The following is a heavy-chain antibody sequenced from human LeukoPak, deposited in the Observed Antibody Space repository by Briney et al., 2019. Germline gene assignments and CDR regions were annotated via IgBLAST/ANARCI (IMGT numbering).Heavy chain of an antibody. D-gene: IGHD3-16*01. J-gene: IGHJ6*02. Sequence: GGSLRLSCAASGITFSTYAMTWVRQAPGKGLEWVSSISGSSTYYTDSVEGRFTISRDNSKNTVDLQMNSLRAEDTAVYYCAKAPKGAPKGYYGMDVWGQGTTVTVSS. CDR2: ISGSST. CDR1: GITFSTYA. CDR3: AKAPKGAPKGYYGMDV. V-gene: IGHV3-23*01.